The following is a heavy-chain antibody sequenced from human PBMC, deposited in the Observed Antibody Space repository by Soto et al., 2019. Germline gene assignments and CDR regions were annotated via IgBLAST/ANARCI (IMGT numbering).Heavy chain of an antibody. V-gene: IGHV3-74*01. J-gene: IGHJ4*02. D-gene: IGHD1-26*01. CDR2: ISSGGSST. CDR1: GFTLSTYW. Sequence: GGSLRLSCAASGFTLSTYWIHWVRQAPGKGLVWVSRISSGGSSTNYADSVKGRFTISRDNAKNTLFLQMNSLRAEDTAVYYCVREGYSGSYPFDYWGQGALVTVSS. CDR3: VREGYSGSYPFDY.